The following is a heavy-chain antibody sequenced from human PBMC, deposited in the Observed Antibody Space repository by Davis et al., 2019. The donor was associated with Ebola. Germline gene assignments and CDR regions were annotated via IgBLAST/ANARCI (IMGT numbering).Heavy chain of an antibody. CDR1: GGSLSGHY. J-gene: IGHJ4*02. V-gene: IGHV4-39*01. CDR2: VHYSGSV. Sequence: GSLRLSCNVSGGSLSGHYWSWIRQSPGKGLEWIGNVHYSGSVYYNPSLKSRVTISVDTSKNQFSLKLSSVTAADTAVYYCARHPLPYYFDYWGQGTLVTVSS. D-gene: IGHD3-16*02. CDR3: ARHPLPYYFDY.